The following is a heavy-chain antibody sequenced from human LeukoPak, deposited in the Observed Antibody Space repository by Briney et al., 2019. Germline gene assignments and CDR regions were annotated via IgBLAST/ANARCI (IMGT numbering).Heavy chain of an antibody. D-gene: IGHD3-16*01. Sequence: PSETLSLTCTVSGGSISSGDYYWSWIRQPPGKGLEWIGYIYYSGSTYYNPSLKSRVTISVDTSKNQFSLKLSSVTAADTAVYYCARPLPRDALAFDIWGQGTMVTVSS. CDR2: IYYSGST. J-gene: IGHJ3*02. V-gene: IGHV4-30-4*01. CDR3: ARPLPRDALAFDI. CDR1: GGSISSGDYY.